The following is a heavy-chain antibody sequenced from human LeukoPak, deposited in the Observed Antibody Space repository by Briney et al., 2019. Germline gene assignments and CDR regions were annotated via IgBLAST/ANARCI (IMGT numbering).Heavy chain of an antibody. CDR3: ARIPFYYDSSGYYYYYYYMDV. CDR1: GGSFSGYY. CDR2: INHSGST. D-gene: IGHD3-22*01. J-gene: IGHJ6*03. V-gene: IGHV4-34*01. Sequence: SETLSLTCAVYGGSFSGYYWSWIRRPPGKGLEWIGEINHSGSTNYNPSLKSRVTISVDTSKNQFSLRLSSVTAADTAVYYCARIPFYYDSSGYYYYYYYMDVWGKGTTVTISS.